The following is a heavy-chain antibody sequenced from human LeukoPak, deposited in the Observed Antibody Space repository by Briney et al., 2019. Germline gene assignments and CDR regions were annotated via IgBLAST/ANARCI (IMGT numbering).Heavy chain of an antibody. D-gene: IGHD1-1*01. V-gene: IGHV3-74*01. J-gene: IGHJ4*02. Sequence: GGSLRLSCAAAGFTFSNYWMHWVRQAPGKGLVYVSRINSDGSSANYADSVQGRFTISRDNAKNTLYLEMNSLRADDTAVYYCVRPVTGTSAPLEYWGQGTLVTVSS. CDR2: INSDGSSA. CDR3: VRPVTGTSAPLEY. CDR1: GFTFSNYW.